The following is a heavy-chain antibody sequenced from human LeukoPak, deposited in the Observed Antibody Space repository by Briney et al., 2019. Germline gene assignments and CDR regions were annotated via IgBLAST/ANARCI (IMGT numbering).Heavy chain of an antibody. CDR3: ARRGGVGAPFDP. D-gene: IGHD1-26*01. Sequence: SETLSLTCTVSGGSISSYYWSWIRQPPGKGLEWIGYIYYSGSTNYNPSLKSRVTISVDTSKNQFSLKLSSVTAADTAVYYCARRGGVGAPFDPWGQGTLVTVSS. CDR1: GGSISSYY. V-gene: IGHV4-59*08. J-gene: IGHJ5*02. CDR2: IYYSGST.